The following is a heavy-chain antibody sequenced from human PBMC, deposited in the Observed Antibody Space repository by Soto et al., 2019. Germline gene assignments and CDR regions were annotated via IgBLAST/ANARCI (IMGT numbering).Heavy chain of an antibody. J-gene: IGHJ6*01. V-gene: IGHV3-30-3*01. CDR2: ISNDGTKK. CDR3: ARGGYFDFWSGSSYFYYAMDV. D-gene: IGHD3-3*01. CDR1: GFTFIKAW. Sequence: PGGSLRLSCAGSGFTFIKAWMNWVRQAPGKGLEWVAIISNDGTKKFYADSVKGRFTISRDNPKNTLYLQMNSLRAEDTAVYYYARGGYFDFWSGSSYFYYAMDVWGQGTTVTVSS.